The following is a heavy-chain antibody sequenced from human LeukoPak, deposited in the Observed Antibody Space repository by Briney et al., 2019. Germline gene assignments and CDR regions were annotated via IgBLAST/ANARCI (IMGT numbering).Heavy chain of an antibody. Sequence: GRSLRLSCAASGFTFSSYAMHWVRQAPGKGLEWVAVISYDGSNKYYADSVKGRFTISRDNSKNTLYLQMNSLRAEDTAVYYCAKNDDSYSSSCPGYWGQGTLVTVSS. CDR2: ISYDGSNK. V-gene: IGHV3-30-3*02. CDR1: GFTFSSYA. D-gene: IGHD6-13*01. J-gene: IGHJ4*02. CDR3: AKNDDSYSSSCPGY.